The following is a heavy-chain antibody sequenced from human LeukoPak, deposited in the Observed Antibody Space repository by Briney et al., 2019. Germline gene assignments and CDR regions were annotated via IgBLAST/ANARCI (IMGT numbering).Heavy chain of an antibody. CDR3: AKARIAVGGGAFDI. CDR1: GFTFSSYS. Sequence: PGGSLRLSCAASGFTFSSYSMNWVRQAPGKGLEWVSAFSGSGGSTYYADSVKGRFTISRDNSKNTLYLQMNSLRAEDTAVYYCAKARIAVGGGAFDIWGQGTMVTVSS. CDR2: FSGSGGST. D-gene: IGHD6-13*01. V-gene: IGHV3-23*01. J-gene: IGHJ3*02.